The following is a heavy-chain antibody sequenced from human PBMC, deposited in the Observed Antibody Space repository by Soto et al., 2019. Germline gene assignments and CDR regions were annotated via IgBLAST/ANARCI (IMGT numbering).Heavy chain of an antibody. D-gene: IGHD4-4*01. V-gene: IGHV4-31*03. CDR1: GGSISSGGYY. J-gene: IGHJ4*02. CDR2: IYYSGST. CDR3: ARGSRYSNYAGAVY. Sequence: SETLSLTCTVSGGSISSGGYYWSWVRQHPGKGLEWIGYIYYSGSTYYNPSLKSRVTISVDTSKNQFSLKLSSVTAADTAVYYCARGSRYSNYAGAVYWGQGTLVTVSS.